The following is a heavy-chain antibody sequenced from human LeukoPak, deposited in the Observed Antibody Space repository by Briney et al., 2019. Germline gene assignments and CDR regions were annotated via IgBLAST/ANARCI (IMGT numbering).Heavy chain of an antibody. CDR3: ARHWDLYCDTPGCYGPFDS. Sequence: GESLKISCKGSGYTFTSYWIGWVRQMPGKGLEWMGIIYPSDSDTRYSPSFQGQVTISADKSISTAYLQWSSLKASDTATYYCARHWDLYCDTPGCYGPFDSWGQGTLVTVSS. J-gene: IGHJ4*02. CDR1: GYTFTSYW. D-gene: IGHD2-2*01. V-gene: IGHV5-51*01. CDR2: IYPSDSDT.